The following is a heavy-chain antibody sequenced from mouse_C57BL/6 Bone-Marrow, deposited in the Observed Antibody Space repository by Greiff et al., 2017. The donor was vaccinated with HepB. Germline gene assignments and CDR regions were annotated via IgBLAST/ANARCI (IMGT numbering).Heavy chain of an antibody. CDR2: IYPGSGST. J-gene: IGHJ4*01. CDR1: GYTFTSYW. Sequence: QVQLQQPGAELVKPGASVKMSCKASGYTFTSYWITWVKQRPGQGLEWIGDIYPGSGSTIYNEKFKSKATLTVDTSSSTAYMQLSSLTSEDSAVYYCARGGGVYAMDYWGQGTSVTVSS. V-gene: IGHV1-55*01. CDR3: ARGGGVYAMDY.